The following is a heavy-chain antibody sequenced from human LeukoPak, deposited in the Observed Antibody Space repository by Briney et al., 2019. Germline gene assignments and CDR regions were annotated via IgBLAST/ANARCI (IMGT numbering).Heavy chain of an antibody. CDR1: EFTFSNYV. V-gene: IGHV3-30*03. CDR2: ISKDGTNK. CDR3: ARDHSSSGMDV. Sequence: GGSLRVSCEVSEFTFSNYVMHWVRQAPGKGLEWMALISKDGTNKKYAESMKGRFTISRDNAKNSLYLQMNSLRAEDTAVYYCARDHSSSGMDVWGQGTTVTVSS. J-gene: IGHJ6*02.